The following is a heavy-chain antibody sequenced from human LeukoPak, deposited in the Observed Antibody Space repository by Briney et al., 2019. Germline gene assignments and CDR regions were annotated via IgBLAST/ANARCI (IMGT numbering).Heavy chain of an antibody. CDR1: GYTFTSYA. J-gene: IGHJ3*02. D-gene: IGHD1-1*01. CDR2: TNAGNGNT. Sequence: ASVKVSCKASGYTFTSYAMHWVRQAPGQRLEWMGWTNAGNGNTKYSQKFQGRVTITRDTSASTAYMELSSLRSEDTAVYYCARGWNAGLDAFDIWGQGTMVTVSS. V-gene: IGHV1-3*01. CDR3: ARGWNAGLDAFDI.